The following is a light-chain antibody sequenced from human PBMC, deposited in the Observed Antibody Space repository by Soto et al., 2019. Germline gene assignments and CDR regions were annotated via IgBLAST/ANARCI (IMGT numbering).Light chain of an antibody. CDR3: QQYNNWLPT. J-gene: IGKJ5*01. CDR1: QSVRSN. V-gene: IGKV3-15*01. CDR2: DAS. Sequence: EIVMTQSPATLSVSLGERATLSCRASQSVRSNLAWYQQKPGQAPRLLIYDASTRAPGIPARFSGSGSGTELSLTISSLQSDDFAVYHCQQYNNWLPTFGHGTRLEIK.